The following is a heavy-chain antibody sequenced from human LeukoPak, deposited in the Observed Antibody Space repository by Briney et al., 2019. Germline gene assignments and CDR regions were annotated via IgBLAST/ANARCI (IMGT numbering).Heavy chain of an antibody. CDR3: ARGDEGDTTVLRGGYFDY. Sequence: GGSLRLSCAASGFTFSDYFMTWIRQAPGKGLEYISFITSSGTTTYYADSLEGRFTISRDNAKNSLYLQMGSLRAEDTAVYYCARGDEGDTTVLRGGYFDYWGQGTLVTVSS. CDR1: GFTFSDYF. D-gene: IGHD4-17*01. J-gene: IGHJ4*02. CDR2: ITSSGTTT. V-gene: IGHV3-11*04.